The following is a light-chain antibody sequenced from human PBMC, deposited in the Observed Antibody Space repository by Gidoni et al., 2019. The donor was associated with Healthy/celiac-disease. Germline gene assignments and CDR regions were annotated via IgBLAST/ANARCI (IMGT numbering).Light chain of an antibody. CDR1: HSVSSN. Sequence: EIVMTQSPATLSVSPGKRATLSGRASHSVSSNLAWYQQKPGQAPRLLIYGASTRATGIPARFSGSGSGTEFTLTISSLQSEDFAVYYCQQYNDWPPSWTFGQGTKVEIK. J-gene: IGKJ1*01. CDR3: QQYNDWPPSWT. V-gene: IGKV3-15*01. CDR2: GAS.